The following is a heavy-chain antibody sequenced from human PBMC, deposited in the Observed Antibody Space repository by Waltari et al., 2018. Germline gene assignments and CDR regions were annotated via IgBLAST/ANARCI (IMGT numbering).Heavy chain of an antibody. CDR2: IYYSGST. Sequence: QVQLQESGPGLVKPSPTLSLTCTVSGGSISSGGYYWSWIRQHPGTGLEWIGYIYYSGSTYYNPSLKSRVTISVDTSKNQFSLKLSSVTAADTAVYYCASRRWYDFWSGYSGYWYFDLWGRGTLVTVSS. D-gene: IGHD3-3*01. CDR1: GGSISSGGYY. V-gene: IGHV4-31*03. J-gene: IGHJ2*01. CDR3: ASRRWYDFWSGYSGYWYFDL.